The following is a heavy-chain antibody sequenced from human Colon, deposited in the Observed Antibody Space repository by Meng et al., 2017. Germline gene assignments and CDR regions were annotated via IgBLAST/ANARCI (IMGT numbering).Heavy chain of an antibody. D-gene: IGHD3-10*01. CDR2: ITPYNGNA. CDR1: GYSFTNYD. CDR3: ARGSGRRWYFDL. J-gene: IGHJ2*01. Sequence: QVQLVQSGAEVKKPGASVKVSCKTSGYSFTNYDIGWVRQAPGQGLEWVGSITPYNGNAKSSQKFQGRVTMTTDTSTSTAYMELSSLRSEDTAVYYCARGSGRRWYFDLWGRGTLVTVSS. V-gene: IGHV1-18*01.